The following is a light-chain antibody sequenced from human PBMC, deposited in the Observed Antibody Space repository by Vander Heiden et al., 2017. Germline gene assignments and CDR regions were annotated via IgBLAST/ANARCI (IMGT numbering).Light chain of an antibody. J-gene: IGKJ4*01. V-gene: IGKV1-39*01. Sequence: DIQMTKSPSSLSASQGDRVTITCRTSQSIGVYLNWYQQKPGKAPNLLIYIASSLQTGVPPRFSGSGSGIDFTLTISSLQPEDSATYYCQQTYTTPQTFGGGTKVEIK. CDR2: IAS. CDR3: QQTYTTPQT. CDR1: QSIGVY.